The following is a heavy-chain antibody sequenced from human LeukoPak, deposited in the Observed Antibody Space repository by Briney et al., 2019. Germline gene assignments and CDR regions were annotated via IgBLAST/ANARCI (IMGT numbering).Heavy chain of an antibody. J-gene: IGHJ6*03. V-gene: IGHV3-23*01. CDR1: GFTFSSYA. CDR3: AKVSWGVLWFGKAAYMDV. Sequence: GGSLRLSCAASGFTFSSYAMSWVRQAPGKGLEWVSAISGSGGSTYYADSVKGRFTISRDNSKNTLYLQMNSLRAEDTAVYYCAKVSWGVLWFGKAAYMDVWGKGTTVTVSS. D-gene: IGHD3-10*01. CDR2: ISGSGGST.